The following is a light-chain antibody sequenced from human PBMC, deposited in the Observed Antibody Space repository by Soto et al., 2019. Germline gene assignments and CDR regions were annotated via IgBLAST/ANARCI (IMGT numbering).Light chain of an antibody. J-gene: IGKJ5*01. V-gene: IGKV1-27*01. CDR3: QSYNTARTT. CDR1: QAISNS. Sequence: DIQMTQSPSSLSASMGDRVAITCRASQAISNSLACYQQKPGKPPQLLIYAASTLQSGVPSLFSGSGSGTDFTLTISVLKPDDLSNYYWQSYNTARTTFGQRTRLGIK. CDR2: AAS.